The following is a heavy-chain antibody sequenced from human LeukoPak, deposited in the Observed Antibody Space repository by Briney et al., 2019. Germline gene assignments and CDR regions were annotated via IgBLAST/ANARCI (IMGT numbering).Heavy chain of an antibody. D-gene: IGHD3-3*01. J-gene: IGHJ6*03. CDR2: LTGRNDFI. V-gene: IGHV3-21*01. CDR1: GFTFSSFS. CDR3: ARNQLSGSSYYYYMEV. Sequence: PGESLRLSCAASGFTFSSFSMNWVRQAPAKGLEWVSSLTGRNDFIYYADSVKGRFTISRDNAKNSLYLQLHSLRAADTDVYYCARNQLSGSSYYYYMEVWGKGTTVTVSS.